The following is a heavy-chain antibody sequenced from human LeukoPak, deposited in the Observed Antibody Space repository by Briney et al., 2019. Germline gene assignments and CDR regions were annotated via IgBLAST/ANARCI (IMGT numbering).Heavy chain of an antibody. CDR3: AIPIREYSYGYRDY. J-gene: IGHJ4*02. CDR1: GFTFSSYA. CDR2: ISGSGGST. Sequence: GGSLRLSCAASGFTFSSYAMSWVRQAPGKGLEWVSGISGSGGSTYYADSVKGRFTISRDNSKITLYVQMNSLRAEDTAVYYCAIPIREYSYGYRDYWGQGALVTVSS. D-gene: IGHD5-18*01. V-gene: IGHV3-23*01.